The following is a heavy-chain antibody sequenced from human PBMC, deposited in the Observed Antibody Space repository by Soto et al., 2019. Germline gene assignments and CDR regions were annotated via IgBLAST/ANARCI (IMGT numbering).Heavy chain of an antibody. Sequence: WSLRLSCAASGFTFSTYGMHWVRQAPGKGLEWVAVISYDGSNKYYADSVKGRFTISRDNSKNTLYLQMNSLRADDTAVYYCAKAPPSSGSYRLVFWGQGTLVTVSS. CDR3: AKAPPSSGSYRLVF. CDR1: GFTFSTYG. V-gene: IGHV3-30*18. D-gene: IGHD1-26*01. CDR2: ISYDGSNK. J-gene: IGHJ4*02.